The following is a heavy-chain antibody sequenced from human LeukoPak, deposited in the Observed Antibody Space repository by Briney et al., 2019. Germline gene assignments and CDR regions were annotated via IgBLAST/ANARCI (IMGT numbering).Heavy chain of an antibody. V-gene: IGHV4-34*01. Sequence: PSETLSLTCAVYGGSFSGYYWSWIRQPPGKGLEWIGEINHSGSTNYNPSLKSRVTISVDTSKNQFSLKLSSVTAADTAVYYCASASSSWYRVIDYWGQGTLVTVSS. CDR2: INHSGST. CDR3: ASASSSWYRVIDY. CDR1: GGSFSGYY. J-gene: IGHJ4*02. D-gene: IGHD6-13*01.